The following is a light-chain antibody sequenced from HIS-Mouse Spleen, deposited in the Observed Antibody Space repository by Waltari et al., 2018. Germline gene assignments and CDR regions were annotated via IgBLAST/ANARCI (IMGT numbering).Light chain of an antibody. Sequence: QSALTQPASVSGSPGQSITISCTGTTSYVGGHNSVSWYQQHPGQAPKLMIYEVSNRPSGVSNRFSGSKSGNTASLTISGLQAEDEADYYCSSYTSSSTWVFGGGTKLTVL. CDR1: TSYVGGHNS. CDR2: EVS. V-gene: IGLV2-14*01. J-gene: IGLJ3*02. CDR3: SSYTSSSTWV.